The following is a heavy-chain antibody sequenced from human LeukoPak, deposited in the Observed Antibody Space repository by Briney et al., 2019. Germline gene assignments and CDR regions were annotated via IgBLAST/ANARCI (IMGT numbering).Heavy chain of an antibody. CDR1: GGTFSSYA. V-gene: IGHV1-69*13. J-gene: IGHJ4*02. Sequence: ASVKVSCKASGGTFSSYAISWVRQAPGQGLEWMGGIIPIFGTANYAQKFQGRVTITADESTSTAYMELSSLRSEDTAVYYCARDPHISGSYPNWGQGTLVTVSS. D-gene: IGHD1-26*01. CDR3: ARDPHISGSYPN. CDR2: IIPIFGTA.